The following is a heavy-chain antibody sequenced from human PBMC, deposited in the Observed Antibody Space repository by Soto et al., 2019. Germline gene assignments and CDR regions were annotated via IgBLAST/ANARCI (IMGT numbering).Heavy chain of an antibody. Sequence: EVQLVESGGALVQPGGSLRLSCAASGFTFSTYSMNWVRQAPGKGLEWVSSISSSSTIYYADSVKGRFTISRDNVQNSLYLQMHSLRAEDTGVYYCARERGSGWTFDYWGQGTLVTVSS. J-gene: IGHJ4*02. CDR3: ARERGSGWTFDY. D-gene: IGHD6-19*01. V-gene: IGHV3-48*01. CDR1: GFTFSTYS. CDR2: ISSSSTI.